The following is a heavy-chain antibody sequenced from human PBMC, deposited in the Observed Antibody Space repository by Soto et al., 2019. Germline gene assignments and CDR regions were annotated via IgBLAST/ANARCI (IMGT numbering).Heavy chain of an antibody. Sequence: QVQLVQSGAEVKKPGSSVKVSCKASGGTFSSYAISWVRQAPGQGLEWMGGIIPIFGTANYAQKFQGRVTITADESTSTAYMELSSRRSEDTAVYYCARGSLAVVVAANNWFDPWGQGTLVTVSS. D-gene: IGHD2-15*01. V-gene: IGHV1-69*01. CDR1: GGTFSSYA. CDR3: ARGSLAVVVAANNWFDP. J-gene: IGHJ5*02. CDR2: IIPIFGTA.